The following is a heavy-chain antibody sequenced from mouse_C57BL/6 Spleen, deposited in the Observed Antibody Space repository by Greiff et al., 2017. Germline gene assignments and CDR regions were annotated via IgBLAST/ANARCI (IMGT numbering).Heavy chain of an antibody. V-gene: IGHV1-55*01. D-gene: IGHD1-1*01. CDR1: GYTFTSYW. Sequence: VQLQQPGAELVKPGASVKMSCKASGYTFTSYWITWVKQRPGQGLEWIGDIYPGSGSTNYNEKFKSKATLTVDTSSSTAYMQLSSLTSEDSAVYYCARRDYGSRGRAMDYWGQGTSVTVSS. CDR3: ARRDYGSRGRAMDY. J-gene: IGHJ4*01. CDR2: IYPGSGST.